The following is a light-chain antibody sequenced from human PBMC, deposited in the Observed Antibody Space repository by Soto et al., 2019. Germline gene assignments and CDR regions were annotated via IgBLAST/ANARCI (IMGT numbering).Light chain of an antibody. CDR2: GNS. V-gene: IGLV1-40*01. CDR1: SSNIGAGYD. Sequence: VLTQPPSVSGAPGQRVTISCTGSSSNIGAGYDVHWYQQLPGTAPKLLIYGNSNRPSGVPDRFSGSKSGTSASLAITGLQAEDEADYYCQSYDSSLSALFGGGTKLTVL. J-gene: IGLJ2*01. CDR3: QSYDSSLSAL.